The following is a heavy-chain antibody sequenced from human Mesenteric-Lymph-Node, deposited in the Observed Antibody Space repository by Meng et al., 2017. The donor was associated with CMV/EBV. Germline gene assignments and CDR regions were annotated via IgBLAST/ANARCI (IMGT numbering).Heavy chain of an antibody. CDR3: VSFDGSGRRGMHV. CDR1: GFTFNDYY. V-gene: IGHV3-11*01. Sequence: GESLKISCAASGFTFNDYYMSWIRQAPGKGLEWVSYMSVSGSIIYYADSVKGRFTISRDNAENSVYLHMNSLRVEDTAVYHCVSFDGSGRRGMHVWGQGTTVTVSS. J-gene: IGHJ6*02. CDR2: MSVSGSII. D-gene: IGHD3-10*01.